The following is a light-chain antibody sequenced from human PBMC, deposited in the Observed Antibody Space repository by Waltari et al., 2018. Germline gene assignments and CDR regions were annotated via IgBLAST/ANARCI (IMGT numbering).Light chain of an antibody. J-gene: IGLJ3*02. V-gene: IGLV3-1*01. CDR1: NLGDEH. CDR3: QTWDRKSLV. Sequence: SYDLTQPTSVSVSPGQTGSISCSGDNLGDEHACWYQKKAGQSPILVIFEADKRPSGIPERFSGSKSGNTATLTISGAQSSDEADYYCQTWDRKSLVFGGGTKLTVL. CDR2: EAD.